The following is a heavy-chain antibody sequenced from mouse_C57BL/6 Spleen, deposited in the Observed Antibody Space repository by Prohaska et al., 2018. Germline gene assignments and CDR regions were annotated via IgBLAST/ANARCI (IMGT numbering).Heavy chain of an antibody. J-gene: IGHJ1*03. V-gene: IGHV11-2*01. CDR1: GFTFSGFW. CDR2: INSCGSAI. Sequence: EVQLLETGGGLVQPGGSRGLSCEGSGFTFSGFWMSWVRQTPGKTLEWIGDINSCGSAINYAPAIKDRFTIFRDNDKSTLYLQMSNVRSEDTATYFCMRYGNYWYFDVWGTGTTVTVSS. D-gene: IGHD2-1*01. CDR3: MRYGNYWYFDV.